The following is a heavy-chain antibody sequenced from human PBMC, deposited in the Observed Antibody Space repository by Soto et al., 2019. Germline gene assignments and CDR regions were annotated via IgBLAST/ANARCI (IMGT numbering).Heavy chain of an antibody. CDR2: AHYSGTT. V-gene: IGHV4-59*02. Sequence: QVQLQGSGPGLVKPSETLSLTCTVFGGSVSSYYWTWIRQPPGKGLEWIGYAHYSGTTNYSPSLRGRVIMSVDTSKNQFSLKLNSVTAADAAVYYCATGSASPTSDAFDIWDRGTVVTVSS. J-gene: IGHJ3*02. CDR3: ATGSASPTSDAFDI. CDR1: GGSVSSYY. D-gene: IGHD2-15*01.